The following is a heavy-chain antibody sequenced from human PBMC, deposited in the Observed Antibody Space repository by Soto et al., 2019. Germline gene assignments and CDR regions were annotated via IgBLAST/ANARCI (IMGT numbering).Heavy chain of an antibody. CDR3: VKNSGWFNT. CDR1: GFTFGTTD. CDR2: IDGSGGIT. V-gene: IGHV3-23*01. J-gene: IGHJ5*02. Sequence: QLLQSGGGLVQPGGSLTLSCAASGFTFGTTDMSWVRQSPGKGLEWVSTIDGSGGITYYADSVKGRFTISRDNSRNTVYLQMNSLTGDDTALYYCVKNSGWFNTWGQGALVTVSS. D-gene: IGHD3-10*01.